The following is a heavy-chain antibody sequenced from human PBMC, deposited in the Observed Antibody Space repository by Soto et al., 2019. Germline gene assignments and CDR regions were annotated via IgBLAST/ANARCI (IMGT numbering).Heavy chain of an antibody. V-gene: IGHV3-33*01. CDR1: GFTFSNYG. CDR3: ARDDEYSGNGMDV. J-gene: IGHJ6*02. CDR2: ILNDGSNR. Sequence: QVQLVESGGGVVQPGRSLTLSCAASGFTFSNYGMHWVRQAPGKGLEWVAVILNDGSNRYHADSVKDRFTISRDNSMNTLYLQMNSLRAEDTAVYYCARDDEYSGNGMDVWGQGTTVTVS. D-gene: IGHD3-10*01.